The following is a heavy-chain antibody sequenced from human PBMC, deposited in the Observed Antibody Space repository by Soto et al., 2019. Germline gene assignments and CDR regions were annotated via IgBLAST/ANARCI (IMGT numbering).Heavy chain of an antibody. CDR2: ISHDGSNK. D-gene: IGHD6-19*01. J-gene: IGHJ4*02. CDR1: GFTFSGYD. Sequence: QVQLVESGGGVVQPGRSLRLSCAASGFTFSGYDMHWVRQAPGKGLEWVAVISHDGSNKYYADSVKGRFTISRDNSKNTLYLQMNSLRVEDTAVYYCARDQGSGWNDYWGQGTLVTVSS. V-gene: IGHV3-30-3*01. CDR3: ARDQGSGWNDY.